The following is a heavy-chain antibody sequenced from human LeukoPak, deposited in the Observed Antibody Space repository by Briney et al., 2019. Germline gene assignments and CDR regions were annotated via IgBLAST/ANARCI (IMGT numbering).Heavy chain of an antibody. Sequence: GASVKVSCKASGYTFTSYYMHWVRQAPGQGLEWMGIINPSGGSTSYAQKFQGRVTMTRNTSTSTVYMELSSLRSEDTAVYYCARVRDSSGEGHAFDIWGQGTMVTVSS. CDR1: GYTFTSYY. V-gene: IGHV1-46*01. CDR3: ARVRDSSGEGHAFDI. CDR2: INPSGGST. D-gene: IGHD3-22*01. J-gene: IGHJ3*02.